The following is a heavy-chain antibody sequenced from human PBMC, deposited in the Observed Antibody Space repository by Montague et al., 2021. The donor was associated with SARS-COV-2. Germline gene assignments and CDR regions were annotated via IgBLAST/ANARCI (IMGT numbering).Heavy chain of an antibody. J-gene: IGHJ5*02. V-gene: IGHV4-34*01. CDR3: ARGKYTSSWYGWNNCFDP. D-gene: IGHD6-13*01. CDR2: INHSGST. CDR1: GGSFSGYY. Sequence: SETLSLTCAVYGGSFSGYYWNWIRQPPGKGLEWIGEINHSGSTNYNPSLKSRVTISVDTSENQFSLKLSSVTAADTAVYYCARGKYTSSWYGWNNCFDPWGQGTLVTVSS.